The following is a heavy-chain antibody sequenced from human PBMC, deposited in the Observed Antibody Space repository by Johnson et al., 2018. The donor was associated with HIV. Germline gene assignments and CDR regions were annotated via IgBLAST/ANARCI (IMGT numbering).Heavy chain of an antibody. Sequence: MLLVESGGGVVQPGGSLRLSCAASGFTFSNAWMSWVRQAPGKGLEWVGRIKSKTDGGTTDYAAPVKGRFTISRDDSKNTLYLQMNSLKTEDTAVYYCTTDWYSSSWYGALDAFDMWGLGTLVTVSS. D-gene: IGHD6-13*01. V-gene: IGHV3-15*01. CDR3: TTDWYSSSWYGALDAFDM. CDR1: GFTFSNAW. CDR2: IKSKTDGGTT. J-gene: IGHJ3*02.